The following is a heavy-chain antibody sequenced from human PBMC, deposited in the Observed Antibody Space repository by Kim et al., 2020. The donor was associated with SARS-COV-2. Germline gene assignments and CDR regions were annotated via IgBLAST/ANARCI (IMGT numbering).Heavy chain of an antibody. V-gene: IGHV3-73*01. CDR3: TRHAFDYDSSGSYLAFDI. Sequence: GGSLRLSCAASGFTFSGSAMHWVRQASGKGLEWVGRIRSKANSYATAYAASVKGRFTISRDDSKNTAYLQMNSLKTEDTAVYYCTRHAFDYDSSGSYLAFDIWGQGTMVTVSS. CDR1: GFTFSGSA. J-gene: IGHJ3*02. D-gene: IGHD3-22*01. CDR2: IRSKANSYAT.